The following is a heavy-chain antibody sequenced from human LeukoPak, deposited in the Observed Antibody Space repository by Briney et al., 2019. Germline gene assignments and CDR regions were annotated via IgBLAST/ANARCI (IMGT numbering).Heavy chain of an antibody. J-gene: IGHJ3*02. CDR1: GESISNYY. Sequence: KPSETLSLTCSVSGESISNYYWNWIRQPAGRGLEWVGRIYASGSSRYNPSFKGRVTMSADTSKNQVSLNVTSVTAADTAVYFCARDQSGSGGHNNDAFDIWGQGTVVTVSS. D-gene: IGHD3-16*01. V-gene: IGHV4-4*07. CDR2: IYASGSS. CDR3: ARDQSGSGGHNNDAFDI.